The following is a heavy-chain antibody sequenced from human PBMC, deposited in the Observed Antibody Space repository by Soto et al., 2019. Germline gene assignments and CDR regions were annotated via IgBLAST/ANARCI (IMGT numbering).Heavy chain of an antibody. Sequence: PGGSLRLSCAASGFSFMNYNLHWFRQAPGKGLELVAVVSHDGVNKHYAESVKGRPSISRDSSRDTLYLQMNSLRPEDTAVYYCVRETQIVMVVVPTPGSPGAFDMWGQGTMVTVSS. CDR3: VRETQIVMVVVPTPGSPGAFDM. CDR2: VSHDGVNK. D-gene: IGHD2-15*01. V-gene: IGHV3-30-3*01. CDR1: GFSFMNYN. J-gene: IGHJ3*02.